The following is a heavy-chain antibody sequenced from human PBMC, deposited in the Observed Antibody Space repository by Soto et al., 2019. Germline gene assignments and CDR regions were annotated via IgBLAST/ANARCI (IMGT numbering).Heavy chain of an antibody. V-gene: IGHV3-33*01. CDR1: GFTFSSYG. J-gene: IGHJ4*02. D-gene: IGHD2-2*01. CDR2: IWYDGSNK. CDR3: ASRSPALDY. Sequence: QVQLVESGGGVVQPGRSLRLSCAASGFTFSSYGMHWVRQAPGKGLEWVAVIWYDGSNKYYADFVKGRFTISRDNSKKTLYLQMNSLRAEDTAVYYCASRSPALDYWGQGTLVTVSS.